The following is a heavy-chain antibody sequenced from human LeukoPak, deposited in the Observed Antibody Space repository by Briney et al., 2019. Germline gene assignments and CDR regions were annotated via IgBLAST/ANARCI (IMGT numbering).Heavy chain of an antibody. CDR1: GFTFSDYY. CDR3: ARGRYCSSTSCERDNWFDP. Sequence: GGSLRLSCAASGFTFSDYYMSWIRQAPGKGLEWVSYISSSGSTIYYADSVKGRFTISRDNAKNSLYLQMNSLRAEDTAVYYCARGRYCSSTSCERDNWFDPWGQGTLITVSS. V-gene: IGHV3-11*01. D-gene: IGHD2-2*01. CDR2: ISSSGSTI. J-gene: IGHJ5*02.